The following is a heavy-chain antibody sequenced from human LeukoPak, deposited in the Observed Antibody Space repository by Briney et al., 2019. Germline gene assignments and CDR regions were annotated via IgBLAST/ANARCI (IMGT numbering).Heavy chain of an antibody. D-gene: IGHD1-7*01. V-gene: IGHV4-61*02. CDR3: ASLYNWNYDY. CDR1: GGSISSGSYY. J-gene: IGHJ4*02. CDR2: IYTSGST. Sequence: SQTLSLTCTVSGGSISSGSYYWSWIRQPAGKGLEWIGRIYTSGSTNYNPSLKSRVTISVDTSKSQFSLKLSSVTAADTAVYYCASLYNWNYDYWGQGTLVTVSS.